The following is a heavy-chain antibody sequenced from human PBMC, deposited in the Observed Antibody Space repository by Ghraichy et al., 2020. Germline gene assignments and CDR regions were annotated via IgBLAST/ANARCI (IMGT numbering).Heavy chain of an antibody. J-gene: IGHJ4*02. CDR2: ISYDGSNK. V-gene: IGHV3-30-3*01. D-gene: IGHD2-2*01. CDR3: ARGDDIVVVPGARADY. Sequence: GGSLRLSCAASGFTFSSYAMHWVRQAPGKGLEWVAVISYDGSNKYYADSVKGRFTISRDNSKNTLFLQMNSLRGEDTAVYYCARGDDIVVVPGARADYWGQGTLVTVSS. CDR1: GFTFSSYA.